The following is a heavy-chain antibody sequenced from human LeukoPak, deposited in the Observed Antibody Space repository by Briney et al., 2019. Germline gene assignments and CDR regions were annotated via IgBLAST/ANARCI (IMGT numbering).Heavy chain of an antibody. D-gene: IGHD4-11*01. J-gene: IGHJ4*02. V-gene: IGHV1-2*02. CDR2: INPNSGGT. Sequence: ASVKVSCKASGYTFTSYAMNWVRQAPGQGLEWMGWINPNSGGTNYAQKFQGRVTMTRDTSISTAYMELSRLRSDDTAVYYCARESYSNPRGFDYWGQGTLVTVSS. CDR3: ARESYSNPRGFDY. CDR1: GYTFTSYA.